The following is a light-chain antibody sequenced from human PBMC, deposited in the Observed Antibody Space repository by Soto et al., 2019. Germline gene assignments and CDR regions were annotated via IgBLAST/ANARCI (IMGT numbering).Light chain of an antibody. CDR3: QQYNSYPYT. V-gene: IGKV1-5*03. CDR2: KAS. CDR1: QSISSW. Sequence: DIQMTQSPSTLSASVGDRVTITCRARQSISSWLAWYQQKPGKAPKLLIYKASDLESGVPSRFSGSGSGAEFTLSISSLQPDDFAIYYCQQYNSYPYTFGQGTKLEIK. J-gene: IGKJ2*01.